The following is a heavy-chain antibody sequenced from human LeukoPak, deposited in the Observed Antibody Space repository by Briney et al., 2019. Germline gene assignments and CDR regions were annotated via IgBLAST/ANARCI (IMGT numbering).Heavy chain of an antibody. J-gene: IGHJ4*02. CDR2: IRYDGSNK. Sequence: HPGGSLRLSCAASGFTFSSYGMHWVRQAPGKGLEWVAFIRYDGSNKYYADSVKGRFTISRDNSKNTLYLQMNSLRAEDTAVYYCAKGALVWGYGDFCYFDYWGQGTLVTVSS. CDR1: GFTFSSYG. D-gene: IGHD4-17*01. CDR3: AKGALVWGYGDFCYFDY. V-gene: IGHV3-30*02.